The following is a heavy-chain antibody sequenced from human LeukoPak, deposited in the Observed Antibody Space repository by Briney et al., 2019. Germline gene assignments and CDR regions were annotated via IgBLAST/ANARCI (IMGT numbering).Heavy chain of an antibody. Sequence: GGSLRLSCAASGFPSSSYSMHWVRQAPGKGLERVALTSYDGSDKYYADSVQGRFTISRDNSKNTLYLQMNSLRVEDTAVYYCARGGKWCSSTSCYTLYYYYYMDVWGKGTTVTVSS. J-gene: IGHJ6*03. CDR3: ARGGKWCSSTSCYTLYYYYYMDV. D-gene: IGHD2-2*02. CDR2: TSYDGSDK. V-gene: IGHV3-30-3*01. CDR1: GFPSSSYS.